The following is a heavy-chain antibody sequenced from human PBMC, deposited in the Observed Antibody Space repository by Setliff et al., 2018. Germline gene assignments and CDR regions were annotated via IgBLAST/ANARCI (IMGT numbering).Heavy chain of an antibody. CDR3: ARDRRGYSYGSLGYYYYYMDV. J-gene: IGHJ6*03. Sequence: KPSETLSLTCTVSGGSISSYYWSWIRQPAGKGLEWIGRIYTSGSTNYNPSLKSRVTMSVDTSENQFSLKLGSVTAADTAVYYCARDRRGYSYGSLGYYYYYMDVWGKGTTVTVSS. D-gene: IGHD5-18*01. V-gene: IGHV4-4*07. CDR1: GGSISSYY. CDR2: IYTSGST.